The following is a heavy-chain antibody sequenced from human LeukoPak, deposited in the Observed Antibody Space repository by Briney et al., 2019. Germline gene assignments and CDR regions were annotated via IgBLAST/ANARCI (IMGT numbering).Heavy chain of an antibody. CDR2: ISGSGGST. J-gene: IGHJ4*02. V-gene: IGHV3-23*01. CDR1: GFTFSSYA. D-gene: IGHD5-18*01. CDR3: ARNIQLWSTGSDY. Sequence: PGGSLRLSCAASGFTFSSYAMSWVRQAPGKGLEWVSAISGSGGSTYYADSVKGRFTISRDNAKNSLYLQMNSLRAEDTAVYYCARNIQLWSTGSDYWGQGTLVTVSS.